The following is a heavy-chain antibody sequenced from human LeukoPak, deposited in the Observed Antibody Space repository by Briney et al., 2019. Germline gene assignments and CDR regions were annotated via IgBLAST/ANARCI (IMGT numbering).Heavy chain of an antibody. CDR2: IYYSGST. CDR1: GGSISSSSYY. D-gene: IGHD1-26*01. V-gene: IGHV4-39*01. Sequence: PSETLSLTCTVSGGSISSSSYYWGWIRPPPGKGLAGIGSIYYSGSTYYNPSLKSRVTISVDTSKNQFSLKLSSVTAADTAVYYCARLSQSGATDEYYFDYWGQGTLVTVSS. J-gene: IGHJ4*02. CDR3: ARLSQSGATDEYYFDY.